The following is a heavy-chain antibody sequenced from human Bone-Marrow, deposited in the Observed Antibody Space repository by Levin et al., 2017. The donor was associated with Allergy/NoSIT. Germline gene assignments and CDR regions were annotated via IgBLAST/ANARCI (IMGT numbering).Heavy chain of an antibody. CDR1: GFTFSSSD. D-gene: IGHD3-3*01. V-gene: IGHV3-33*01. Sequence: GGSLRLSCTASGFTFSSSDMHWVRQAPGKGLEWVALIWYDGVNTQYADSVKGRFTISRDNSENTLFLQMNSLRADDTAVYYCTRDLSFGSGNPLDHWGQGTLVTVSS. CDR2: IWYDGVNT. CDR3: TRDLSFGSGNPLDH. J-gene: IGHJ4*02.